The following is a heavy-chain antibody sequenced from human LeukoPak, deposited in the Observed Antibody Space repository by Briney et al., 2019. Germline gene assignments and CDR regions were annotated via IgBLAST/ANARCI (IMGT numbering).Heavy chain of an antibody. CDR2: IASEAYGGTA. V-gene: IGHV3-49*04. CDR3: TRDQTPYY. J-gene: IGHJ4*02. Sequence: GGSLRLSCTASGFAFGDYAMTWVRQAPGKGLEWVGFIASEAYGGTAEYAASVKGRFTISRDDSKSIAYLQMNSLKTEDTAVYYCTRDQTPYYWGQGTLVTVSS. CDR1: GFAFGDYA.